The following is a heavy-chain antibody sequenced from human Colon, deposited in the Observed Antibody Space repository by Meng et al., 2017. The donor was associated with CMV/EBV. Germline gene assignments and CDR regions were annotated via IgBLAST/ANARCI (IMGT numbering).Heavy chain of an antibody. CDR2: ISGSGSTT. CDR1: GFTLRSSA. Sequence: GSLRLSCAASGFTLRSSAMTWVRQAPGKGLEWVSSISGSGSTTYYADSVKGRFSISRDNSKNTVSLQMNSLRAEDTAVYYCAKGLFAAGSLVYFDFWGQGTLVTVSS. V-gene: IGHV3-23*01. J-gene: IGHJ4*02. CDR3: AKGLFAAGSLVYFDF. D-gene: IGHD6-19*01.